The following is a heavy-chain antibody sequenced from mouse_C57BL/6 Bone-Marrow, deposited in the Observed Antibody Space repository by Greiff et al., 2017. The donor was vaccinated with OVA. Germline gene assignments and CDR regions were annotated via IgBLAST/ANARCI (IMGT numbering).Heavy chain of an antibody. CDR3: ARDEVLWDWFAY. Sequence: DVMLVESGGGLVKPGGSLKLSCAASGFTFSSYAMSWVRQTPEKRLEWVATISDGGSYTYYPDNVKGRFTISRDNAKNNLYLQMSHLKSEDTAMYYCARDEVLWDWFAYWGQGTLVTVSA. CDR2: ISDGGSYT. J-gene: IGHJ3*01. D-gene: IGHD4-1*01. CDR1: GFTFSSYA. V-gene: IGHV5-4*01.